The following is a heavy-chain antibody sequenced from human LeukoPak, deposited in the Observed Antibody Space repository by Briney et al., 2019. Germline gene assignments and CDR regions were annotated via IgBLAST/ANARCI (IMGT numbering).Heavy chain of an antibody. J-gene: IGHJ4*02. V-gene: IGHV4-61*08. CDR2: IYYNGNT. CDR1: GVSVSSGGSY. CDR3: ARGSAWYFIY. D-gene: IGHD6-19*01. Sequence: SETLSLTCTVSGVSVSSGGSYWSWIRQPPGKGLEWLGYIYYNGNTNFNPSLESRITISVDTSKNQFSLKLSSVTAADTALYYCARGSAWYFIYWGQGTLVTVSS.